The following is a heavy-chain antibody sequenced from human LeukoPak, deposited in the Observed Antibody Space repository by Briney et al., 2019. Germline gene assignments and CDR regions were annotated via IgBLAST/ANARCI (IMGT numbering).Heavy chain of an antibody. Sequence: SETLSLTCTVSGGSISSYYWSWIRQPPGKGLEWIGYIYYSESTNYNPSLKSRVTISVDTSKNQISLKLSSVTAADTAVYYCARDGEVEDSGGYIWFDPWGQGTLVTVSS. CDR3: ARDGEVEDSGGYIWFDP. CDR1: GGSISSYY. V-gene: IGHV4-59*01. J-gene: IGHJ5*02. CDR2: IYYSEST. D-gene: IGHD3-22*01.